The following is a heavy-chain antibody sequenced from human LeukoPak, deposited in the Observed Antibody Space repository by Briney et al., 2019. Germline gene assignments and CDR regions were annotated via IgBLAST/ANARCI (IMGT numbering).Heavy chain of an antibody. Sequence: GSLRLSCAASGFTFSNYWMTWARQAPGKGLEWVAHINQDGSKEYYMDSVKARFTISRDNAKNSLSLQMNSLRAEDTAVYYCVRDGGVSGYDLLDYWGQGTLVTVSS. J-gene: IGHJ4*02. CDR3: VRDGGVSGYDLLDY. CDR2: INQDGSKE. V-gene: IGHV3-7*01. D-gene: IGHD5-12*01. CDR1: GFTFSNYW.